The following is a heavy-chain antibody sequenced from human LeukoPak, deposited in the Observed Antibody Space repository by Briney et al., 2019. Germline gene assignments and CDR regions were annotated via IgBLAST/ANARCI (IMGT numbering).Heavy chain of an antibody. CDR1: GFTFSSYA. D-gene: IGHD6-19*01. Sequence: GGSLRLSCAASGFTFSSYAMSWVRQAPGKGLEWVSDIRGSGGSTYYADSVKGRFTISRDNSKNTLYLQMNSLRAEDTAVYYCAKSLPGIAVAASFGYWGQGTLVTVSS. CDR2: IRGSGGST. CDR3: AKSLPGIAVAASFGY. J-gene: IGHJ4*02. V-gene: IGHV3-23*01.